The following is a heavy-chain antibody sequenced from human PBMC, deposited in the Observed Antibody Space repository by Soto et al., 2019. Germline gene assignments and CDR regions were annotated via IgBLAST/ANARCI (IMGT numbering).Heavy chain of an antibody. V-gene: IGHV4-59*01. CDR2: IYYSGST. J-gene: IGHJ6*02. Sequence: SETLSLTCTVFGGSISSYYWSWIRQPPGKGLEWIGYIYYSGSTNYNPSLKSRVTISVDTSKNQFSLKLSSVTAADTAVYYCARDLIGITGSDYYYGMDVWGQGTTVTVP. CDR3: ARDLIGITGSDYYYGMDV. D-gene: IGHD3-10*01. CDR1: GGSISSYY.